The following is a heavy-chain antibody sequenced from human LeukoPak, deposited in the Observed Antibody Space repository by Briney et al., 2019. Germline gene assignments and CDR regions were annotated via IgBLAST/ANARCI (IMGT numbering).Heavy chain of an antibody. CDR3: ATSKDTAGGPY. V-gene: IGHV3-7*01. CDR1: GFTFTDYW. Sequence: GGSLRLSCAASGFTFTDYWMTWVRQAPGQGLEWMANIRQDGGAAYYGGSVKGRFTISRDNAKNSVFLQVNNLRADDTAVYYCATSKDTAGGPYWGQGTRVTVSS. J-gene: IGHJ4*02. CDR2: IRQDGGAA. D-gene: IGHD5-18*01.